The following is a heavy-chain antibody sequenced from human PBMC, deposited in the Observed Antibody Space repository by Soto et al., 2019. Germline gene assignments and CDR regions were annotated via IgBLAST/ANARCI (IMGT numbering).Heavy chain of an antibody. J-gene: IGHJ6*02. CDR2: IYHSGST. CDR3: ARASYGDYAAYYFAMDV. D-gene: IGHD4-17*01. CDR1: YYSIGSTYY. Sequence: SETLSLTCTVSYYSIGSTYYWGWIRQPPGKGLEWIGNIYHSGSTYYNPSLKSRVTMSVDTSKNQFSLKLSSVTAADTAVYYCARASYGDYAAYYFAMDVWGQGTTVTVSS. V-gene: IGHV4-38-2*02.